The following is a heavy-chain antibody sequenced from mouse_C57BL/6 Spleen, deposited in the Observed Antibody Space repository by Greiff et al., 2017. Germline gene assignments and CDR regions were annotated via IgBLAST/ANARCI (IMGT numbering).Heavy chain of an antibody. CDR2: IYPGDGDT. CDR1: GYAFSSYW. J-gene: IGHJ4*01. Sequence: VKLVESGAELVKPGASVKISCKASGYAFSSYWMNWVKQRPGKGLEWIGQIYPGDGDTNYNGKFKGKATLTADKSSSTAYMQLSSLTSEDSAVYFWAREGFRMAMDYWGQGTSVTVSS. CDR3: AREGFRMAMDY. V-gene: IGHV1-80*01. D-gene: IGHD2-10*02.